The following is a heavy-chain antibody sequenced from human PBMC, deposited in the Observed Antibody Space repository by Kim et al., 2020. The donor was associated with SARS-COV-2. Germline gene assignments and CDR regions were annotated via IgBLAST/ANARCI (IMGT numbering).Heavy chain of an antibody. CDR1: GFTFSNSC. CDR3: ARGGGFLIDY. Sequence: GGSLRLSCAASGFTFSNSCMNWVRQAPGKGLEWVAIIKQDGTEKYYVDSVKGRFTVSRDNAKDSLYLQMNSLRVEDTAVYYCARGGGFLIDYWGQGTLVTVSS. CDR2: IKQDGTEK. V-gene: IGHV3-7*01. D-gene: IGHD3-10*01. J-gene: IGHJ4*02.